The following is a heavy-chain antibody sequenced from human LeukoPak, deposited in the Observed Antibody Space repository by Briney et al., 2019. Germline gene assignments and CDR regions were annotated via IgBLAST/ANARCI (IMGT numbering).Heavy chain of an antibody. J-gene: IGHJ6*03. CDR1: GFTFSNAW. CDR3: TTDRSHDFWSGYYYYYMDV. D-gene: IGHD3-3*01. CDR2: IKSKTDGGTT. V-gene: IGHV3-15*01. Sequence: GGSLRLSCAASGFTFSNAWMSWVRQAPGKGLEWVGRIKSKTDGGTTDYAAPVKGRFTISRDDSKNTLYLQMNSLKTEDTAVYYCTTDRSHDFWSGYYYYYMDVWGKGTTVTVSS.